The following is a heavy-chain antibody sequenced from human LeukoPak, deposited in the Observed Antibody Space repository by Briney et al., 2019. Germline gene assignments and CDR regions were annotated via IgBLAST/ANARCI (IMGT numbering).Heavy chain of an antibody. J-gene: IGHJ4*02. CDR3: ARTSKGRSPFDY. CDR1: GFSLSTSGMC. V-gene: IGHV2-70*11. Sequence: RESGPTLVNPTQTLTLTCTFSGFSLSTSGMCVSWIRQPPGKALEWLARIDWDDDKYYSTSLETRLTISKDTSKNQVVLTMTNMDPVDTATYYCARTSKGRSPFDYWGQGTLVTVSS. CDR2: IDWDDDK.